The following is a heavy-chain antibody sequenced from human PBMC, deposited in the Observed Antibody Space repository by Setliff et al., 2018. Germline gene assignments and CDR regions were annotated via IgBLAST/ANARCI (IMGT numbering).Heavy chain of an antibody. CDR2: IIPIFGTA. CDR3: ARGNYYDSSGYSVDY. D-gene: IGHD3-22*01. J-gene: IGHJ4*02. Sequence: ASVKVSCKASGGTFSSYAISWVRQAPGQGHEWMGGIIPIFGTANYAQKFQGRVTITTDESTSTAYMELSSLRSEDTAVYYCARGNYYDSSGYSVDYWGQGTLVTVSS. V-gene: IGHV1-69*05. CDR1: GGTFSSYA.